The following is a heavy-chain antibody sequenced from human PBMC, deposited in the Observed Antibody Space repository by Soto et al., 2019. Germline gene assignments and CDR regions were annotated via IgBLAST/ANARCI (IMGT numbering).Heavy chain of an antibody. D-gene: IGHD2-15*01. Sequence: QVQLVQSGAEVKKPGSSVKVSCKASGGTFSSYTISWVRQAPGQGLEWMGRIIPILGIANYAQKFPGRVTITADKPTSTVCMGLSSLRSEYTAVYYCASSRVVVAATLGFDCWGQGALVTVSS. CDR2: IIPILGIA. V-gene: IGHV1-69*02. CDR1: GGTFSSYT. J-gene: IGHJ4*02. CDR3: ASSRVVVAATLGFDC.